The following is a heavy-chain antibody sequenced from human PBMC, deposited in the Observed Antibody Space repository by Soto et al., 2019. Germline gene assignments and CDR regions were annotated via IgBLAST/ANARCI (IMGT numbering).Heavy chain of an antibody. J-gene: IGHJ4*02. D-gene: IGHD3-22*01. CDR1: GFTFNIYT. CDR2: ISGIGSYI. Sequence: PVGSLRLSCAASGFTFNIYTMNWVRQAPGKGLEWVSSISGIGSYIYYADSVKGRFTISRDNAKDSLYLQMNSLRAEDTAVYFCAKDRYDASDYYYSIDSWGQGTLVTVSS. CDR3: AKDRYDASDYYYSIDS. V-gene: IGHV3-21*01.